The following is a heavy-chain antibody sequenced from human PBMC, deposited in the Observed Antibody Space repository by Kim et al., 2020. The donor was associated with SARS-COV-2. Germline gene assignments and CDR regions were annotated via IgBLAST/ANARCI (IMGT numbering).Heavy chain of an antibody. D-gene: IGHD2-15*01. CDR2: ISSTSSSK. J-gene: IGHJ5*02. CDR3: AKGWVASVVARVDG. V-gene: IGHV3-9*01. CDR1: GFPFSLYD. Sequence: GGSLRLSCAASGFPFSLYDMHWVRQAPGKGLEWVSGISSTSSSKSYADSAKGRFTVSRDNAKNSVFLQMNSLRAEDTALYYCAKGWVASVVARVDGWGQG.